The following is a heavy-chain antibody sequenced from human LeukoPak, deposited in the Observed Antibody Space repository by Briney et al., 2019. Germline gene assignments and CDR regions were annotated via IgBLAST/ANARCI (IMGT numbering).Heavy chain of an antibody. J-gene: IGHJ4*02. CDR1: GYTFTGYY. Sequence: ASVRVSCKASGYTFTGYYIHWVRQAPGQGLEWMGWINPNSGGTSYAQKFQGRVTMTRDTSISTAYMDLSRLRSDDTAVFYCARGYYDNYFDCWGQGTLVTVSS. D-gene: IGHD3-22*01. V-gene: IGHV1-2*02. CDR3: ARGYYDNYFDC. CDR2: INPNSGGT.